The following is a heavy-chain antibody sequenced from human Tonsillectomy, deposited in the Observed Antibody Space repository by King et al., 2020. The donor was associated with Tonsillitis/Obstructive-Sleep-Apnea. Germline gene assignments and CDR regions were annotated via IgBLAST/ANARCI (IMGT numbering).Heavy chain of an antibody. CDR1: GFSLSTSGVG. J-gene: IGHJ3*02. CDR3: ALQLSSGWYKGAFDI. Sequence: FTLKESGPTLVKPTQTLTLTCTFSGFSLSTSGVGVGWIRQPPGKALEWLALIYWDDDKRYSPSLKSRLTITKDTSKNQVVLTMTNMDPVDTATYYCALQLSSGWYKGAFDIWGQGTMVTVSS. D-gene: IGHD6-19*01. CDR2: IYWDDDK. V-gene: IGHV2-5*02.